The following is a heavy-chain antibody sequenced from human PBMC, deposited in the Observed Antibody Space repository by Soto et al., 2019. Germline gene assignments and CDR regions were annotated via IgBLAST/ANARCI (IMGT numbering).Heavy chain of an antibody. CDR2: IIPIFGTA. J-gene: IGHJ6*02. D-gene: IGHD3-22*01. CDR3: ARGGYYSDTRGVYYYYYGMDV. V-gene: IGHV1-69*13. Sequence: VASVKVSCKASGGTFSSYAISWVRQAPGQGLEWMGGIIPIFGTANYAQKFQGRVTITADESTSTAYMELSSLRSEDTAVYYCARGGYYSDTRGVYYYYYGMDVWGQGTTVTVSS. CDR1: GGTFSSYA.